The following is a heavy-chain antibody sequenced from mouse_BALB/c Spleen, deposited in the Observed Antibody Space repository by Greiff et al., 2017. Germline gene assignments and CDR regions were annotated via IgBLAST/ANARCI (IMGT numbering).Heavy chain of an antibody. V-gene: IGHV5-4*02. CDR2: ISDGGSYT. CDR1: GFTFSDYY. CDR3: ARDRRYDLAWFAY. Sequence: EVQLVESGGGLVKPGGSLKLSCAASGFTFSDYYMYWVRKTPEKRLEWVATISDGGSYTYYPDSVKGRFTISRDNAKNNLYLQMSSLKSEDTAMYYCARDRRYDLAWFAYWGQGTLVTVSA. D-gene: IGHD2-14*01. J-gene: IGHJ3*01.